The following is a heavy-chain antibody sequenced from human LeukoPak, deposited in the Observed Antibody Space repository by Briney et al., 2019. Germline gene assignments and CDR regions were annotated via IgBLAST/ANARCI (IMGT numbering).Heavy chain of an antibody. CDR1: GFTFSSYA. CDR2: IRGSGGST. CDR3: APRGWYFDY. V-gene: IGHV3-23*01. J-gene: IGHJ4*02. Sequence: GGSLRLSCAASGFTFSSYAMSWVRQAPGKGLEWVSAIRGSGGSTYYADSEKGRFTISRDNSKNTLYLQMNSLRAEDTAVYYCAPRGWYFDYWGQGTLVTVSP.